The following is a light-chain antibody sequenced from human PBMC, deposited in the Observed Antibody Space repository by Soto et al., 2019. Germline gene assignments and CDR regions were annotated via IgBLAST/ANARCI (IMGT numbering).Light chain of an antibody. CDR3: QQYNDCQCT. J-gene: IGKJ1*01. CDR2: DAS. CDR1: RTLMNK. V-gene: IGKV3-15*01. Sequence: IVMTQSPATLSVSPGERATLSCRASRTLMNKLAWFQQETGQAPRLLIYDASTRATCVPARFSGSGSGTEFTLNISSVQSEDFAVYYCQQYNDCQCTVGQGTKVEI.